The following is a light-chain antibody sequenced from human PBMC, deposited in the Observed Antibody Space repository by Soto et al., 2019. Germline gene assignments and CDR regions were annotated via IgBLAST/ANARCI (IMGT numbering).Light chain of an antibody. CDR2: DAS. CDR1: QSASTF. Sequence: DIQMTQSPSTLSASVGARVTITCLASQSASTFLAWYQQKPGQAPKLLIYDASTLQSGVPSRFSASGSGTEFTLAISSLQADDFATYYCQQYKSYSLTFGGGTKVDIK. CDR3: QQYKSYSLT. J-gene: IGKJ4*01. V-gene: IGKV1-5*01.